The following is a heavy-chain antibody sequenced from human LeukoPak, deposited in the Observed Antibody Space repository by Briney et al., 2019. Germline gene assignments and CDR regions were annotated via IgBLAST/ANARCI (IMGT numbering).Heavy chain of an antibody. CDR2: ISSSGSTI. CDR1: GFTFSDYF. V-gene: IGHV3-11*04. CDR3: AAAPQTHRYLGY. J-gene: IGHJ4*02. D-gene: IGHD3-16*02. Sequence: GGSLRLSCAASGFTFSDYFMSWIRQAPGKGLEWVSYISSSGSTIYYADSVKGRFTISRVNAKNSLYLRMNSLRSEDTAVYYCAAAPQTHRYLGYWGQGTLVTVSS.